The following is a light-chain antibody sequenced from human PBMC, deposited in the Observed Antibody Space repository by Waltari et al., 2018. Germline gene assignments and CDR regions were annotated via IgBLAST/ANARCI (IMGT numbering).Light chain of an antibody. CDR2: EGI. J-gene: IGLJ3*02. V-gene: IGLV3-10*01. CDR1: ALPKKY. CDR3: YSTDSSGDIWL. Sequence: SYELTQPPPVSVSPGQTARITRSGNALPKKYAYWYQQKAGQVPVLLIYEGIKRQSGIPERFSASSSGTMATLTISGVQVEDEADYYCYSTDSSGDIWLFGGGTKLTVL.